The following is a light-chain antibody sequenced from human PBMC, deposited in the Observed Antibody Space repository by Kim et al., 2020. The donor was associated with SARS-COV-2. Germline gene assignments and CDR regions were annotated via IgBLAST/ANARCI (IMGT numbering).Light chain of an antibody. CDR2: KAS. J-gene: IGKJ1*01. Sequence: QMTRSPSTLSASVGDRVTITCRASQTISTWLAWYQQKPGKAPKLLIYKASTLESGVPSRFSGSGSGTEFTLTISSLQPDDFATYYCQQRATFGQGTKVDIK. CDR3: QQRAT. CDR1: QTISTW. V-gene: IGKV1-5*03.